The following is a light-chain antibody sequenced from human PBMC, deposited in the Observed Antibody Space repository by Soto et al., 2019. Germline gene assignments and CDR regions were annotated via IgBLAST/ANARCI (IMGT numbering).Light chain of an antibody. CDR1: QSVSSSY. V-gene: IGKV3-20*01. CDR2: GTS. Sequence: EIVLTQSPGTLSLSPGERATVSCRASQSVSSSYLAWYQQKPGQAPRLLIYGTSSRATGIPDRFSGSGSGTDFTLTISRLEPEDFSVYFCQQYITAPTFGQGTKVEIK. CDR3: QQYITAPT. J-gene: IGKJ1*01.